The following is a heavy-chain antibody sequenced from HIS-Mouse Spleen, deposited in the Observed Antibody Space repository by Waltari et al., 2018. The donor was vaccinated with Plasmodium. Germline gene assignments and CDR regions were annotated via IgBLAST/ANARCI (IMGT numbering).Heavy chain of an antibody. V-gene: IGHV3-7*01. CDR2: IKQDGSEK. Sequence: EVQLVASGGGLVQPGGSLGLLCAASRFPFRSYWMSGVRQAPGKGLEWVANIKQDGSEKYYVDSVKGRFTISRDNAKNSLYLQMNSLRAEDTAVYYCASSWYWYFDLWGRGTLVTVSS. D-gene: IGHD6-13*01. J-gene: IGHJ2*01. CDR1: RFPFRSYW. CDR3: ASSWYWYFDL.